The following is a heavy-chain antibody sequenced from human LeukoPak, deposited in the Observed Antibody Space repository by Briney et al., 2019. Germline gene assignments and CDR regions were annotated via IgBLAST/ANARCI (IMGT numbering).Heavy chain of an antibody. V-gene: IGHV3-20*04. CDR3: SRRRHTRSETHDAFDI. CDR1: GFTFDDYG. Sequence: GGSLRLSCAASGFTFDDYGMSWVRQAPGKGLEWVSGIKWDGGRAGYADAVKGRFTISRDNAKNSLYLQMNSLRADDTAFFFSSRRRHTRSETHDAFDIWGQGTMVTVSS. CDR2: IKWDGGRA. D-gene: IGHD2-21*01. J-gene: IGHJ3*02.